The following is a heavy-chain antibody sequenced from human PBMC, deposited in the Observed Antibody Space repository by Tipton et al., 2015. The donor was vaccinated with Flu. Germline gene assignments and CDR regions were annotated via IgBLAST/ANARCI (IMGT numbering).Heavy chain of an antibody. CDR1: GGSISSYY. CDR2: IYTSGST. CDR3: ARVGLWFGEGGELYYYYMDV. J-gene: IGHJ6*03. D-gene: IGHD3-10*01. V-gene: IGHV4-4*07. Sequence: TLSLTCTVSGGSISSYYWSWIRQPAGKGLEWIGRIYTSGSTNYNPSLKSRVTISVDTSKNQFSLKLSSVTAADTAVYYCARVGLWFGEGGELYYYYMDVWGKGTTVTVSS.